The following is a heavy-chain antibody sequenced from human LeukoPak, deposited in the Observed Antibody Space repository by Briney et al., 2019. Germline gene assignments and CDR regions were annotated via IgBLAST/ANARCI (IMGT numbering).Heavy chain of an antibody. CDR3: ARDAIQYDFWSGFAFDP. CDR1: GYTFTSYD. D-gene: IGHD3-3*01. Sequence: SVKVSCKASGYTFTSYDISWVRQAPGQGLEWMGGIIPIFGTANYAQKFQGRVTITADESTSTAYMELSSLRSEDTAVYYCARDAIQYDFWSGFAFDPWGQGTLVTVSS. V-gene: IGHV1-69*13. J-gene: IGHJ5*02. CDR2: IIPIFGTA.